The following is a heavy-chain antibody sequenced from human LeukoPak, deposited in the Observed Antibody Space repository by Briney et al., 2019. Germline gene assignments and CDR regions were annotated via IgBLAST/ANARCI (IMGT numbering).Heavy chain of an antibody. CDR3: ARMEMATAIFDY. V-gene: IGHV1-18*01. CDR1: GYTFTSYA. J-gene: IGHJ4*02. CDR2: ISAYNGNT. D-gene: IGHD5-24*01. Sequence: ASVKVSCKASGYTFTSYAITWVRQAPGQGLEWMGWISAYNGNTNYAQNLQGRVTMTTDTSTSTAYMELRSLRSDDTAMYYCARMEMATAIFDYWGQGTRVTVSS.